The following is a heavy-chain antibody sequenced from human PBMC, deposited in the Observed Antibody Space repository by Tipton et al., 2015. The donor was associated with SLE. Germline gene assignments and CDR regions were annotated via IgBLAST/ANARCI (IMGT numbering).Heavy chain of an antibody. J-gene: IGHJ4*02. CDR3: ARAGVVVVSGSFNY. V-gene: IGHV3-48*03. Sequence: GSLRLSCAASGFTFSSYEMNWVRQAPGKGLEWVSYISSSGSTIYYADSVKGRFTISRDNAKNSLYLQMNSLRAEDTAVYYCARAGVVVVSGSFNYWGQGTLVTVSS. D-gene: IGHD2-15*01. CDR1: GFTFSSYE. CDR2: ISSSGSTI.